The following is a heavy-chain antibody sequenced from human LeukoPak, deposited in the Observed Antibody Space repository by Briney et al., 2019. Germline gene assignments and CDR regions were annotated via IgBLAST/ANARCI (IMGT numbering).Heavy chain of an antibody. V-gene: IGHV3-9*03. Sequence: GRSLRLSCAASGLTFDDYAMHWVRQAPGKGLEWVAGISWNGGSIGYADSVKGRFTISRDNAKNSLYLQMNSLRAEDMALYYCAKGGTYYYDSSGYSWGQGTLVTVSS. D-gene: IGHD3-22*01. CDR2: ISWNGGSI. CDR1: GLTFDDYA. J-gene: IGHJ4*02. CDR3: AKGGTYYYDSSGYS.